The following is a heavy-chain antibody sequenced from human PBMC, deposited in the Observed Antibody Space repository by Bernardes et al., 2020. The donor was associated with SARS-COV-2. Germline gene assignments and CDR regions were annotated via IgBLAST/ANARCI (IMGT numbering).Heavy chain of an antibody. D-gene: IGHD2-2*01. Sequence: ETLSLTCTVSGGSISSSSYYWGWIRQPPGKGLEWIGYIYYSGSTNYNPSLKSRGTISVDTSKKQFSLKLTSVTAADTAVYYCARGEYQLPTVDYWGQGTLVTVSS. V-gene: IGHV4-61*05. CDR1: GGSISSSSYY. CDR3: ARGEYQLPTVDY. CDR2: IYYSGST. J-gene: IGHJ4*02.